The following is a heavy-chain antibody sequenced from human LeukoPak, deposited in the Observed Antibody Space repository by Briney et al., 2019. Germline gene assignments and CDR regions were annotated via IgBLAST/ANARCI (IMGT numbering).Heavy chain of an antibody. D-gene: IGHD3-9*01. J-gene: IGHJ5*02. CDR3: ARQFDWESP. Sequence: GASMKVSCKSSGGSFSSYSVSWVRQAPRQGLEWMGAIIPLLGTVNYAQRFQGRLTFSADESTNTVFMDLSSLSSEDTAVYYCARQFDWESPWGQGTLVTVSS. CDR1: GGSFSSYS. CDR2: IIPLLGTV. V-gene: IGHV1-69*01.